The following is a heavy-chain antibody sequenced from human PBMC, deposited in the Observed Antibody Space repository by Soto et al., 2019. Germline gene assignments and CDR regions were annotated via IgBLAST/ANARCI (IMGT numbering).Heavy chain of an antibody. Sequence: QVQLQESGPGLVKPSQTLSLTCTVSGVSISSGGYYWSWIRQHPGKGLEWIGYIYYSGTTYYTYYNPSLKSRVTISVDTSKNQFSLKLSSVTAADTAVYYCAREPLTWGQGTLVTVSS. V-gene: IGHV4-31*03. CDR3: AREPLT. CDR2: IYYSGTTYYT. J-gene: IGHJ4*02. CDR1: GVSISSGGYY.